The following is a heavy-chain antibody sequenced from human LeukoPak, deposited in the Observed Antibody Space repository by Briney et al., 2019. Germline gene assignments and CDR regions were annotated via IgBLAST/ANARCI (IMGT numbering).Heavy chain of an antibody. J-gene: IGHJ6*02. CDR2: IYHSGST. V-gene: IGHV4-4*02. D-gene: IGHD2-2*01. Sequence: SETLSLTCAVSGGSISSSNWWSWVRQPPGKGLEWIGEIYHSGSTNYNPSLKSRVTISVDKSKNQFSLKLSSVTAADTAVYYCARDRGLSVCSSTSCYAGGLYYYGMGVWGQGTTVTVSS. CDR3: ARDRGLSVCSSTSCYAGGLYYYGMGV. CDR1: GGSISSSNW.